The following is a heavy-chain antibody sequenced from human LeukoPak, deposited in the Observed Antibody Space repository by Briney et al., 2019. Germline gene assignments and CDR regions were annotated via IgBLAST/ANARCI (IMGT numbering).Heavy chain of an antibody. J-gene: IGHJ4*02. D-gene: IGHD3-22*01. V-gene: IGHV5-51*01. CDR1: GYSFTGYW. CDR2: INPGDSDT. Sequence: GESLKISCKGSGYSFTGYWIGWVRQVPGKGLEWMGIINPGDSDTRYSPSFQGQVIISADKSINTAYLQWSSLKASDTAMYYCARQHDYYDSSGYTYFDYWGQGTLVTVSS. CDR3: ARQHDYYDSSGYTYFDY.